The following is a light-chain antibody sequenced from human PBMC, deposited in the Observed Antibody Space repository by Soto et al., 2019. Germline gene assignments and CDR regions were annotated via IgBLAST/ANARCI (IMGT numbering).Light chain of an antibody. CDR1: SSDVGGYNY. J-gene: IGLJ1*01. V-gene: IGLV2-8*01. CDR2: EVS. CDR3: SSYAGSNIRYV. Sequence: QSVLTQPPSASGSPGQSVTISCTGTSSDVGGYNYVSWYQQHPGKAPKLMIYEVSKRPSGVPDRFSGSKSGNTASLTVSGLQAEDEADYYCSSYAGSNIRYVFGTVTKLTVL.